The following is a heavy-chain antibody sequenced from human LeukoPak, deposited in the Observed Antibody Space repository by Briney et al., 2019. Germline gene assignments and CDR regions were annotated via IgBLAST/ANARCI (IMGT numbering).Heavy chain of an antibody. CDR3: ARVVDHDYGDYYLDY. V-gene: IGHV3-30*02. J-gene: IGHJ4*02. CDR1: GFTFSSYG. Sequence: GGSLRLSCAASGFTFSSYGMHWVRQAPGKGLEWVAFIRYDGSNKYYADSVKGRFTISRDNYKNTLYLQMNSLRAEDTAVYYCARVVDHDYGDYYLDYWGQGTLVTVSS. CDR2: IRYDGSNK. D-gene: IGHD4-17*01.